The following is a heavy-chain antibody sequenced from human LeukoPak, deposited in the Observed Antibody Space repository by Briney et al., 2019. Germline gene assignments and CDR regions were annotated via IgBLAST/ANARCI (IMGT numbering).Heavy chain of an antibody. J-gene: IGHJ4*02. CDR1: GFTFSSYS. V-gene: IGHV3-21*01. CDR3: ASTYYYDTQD. CDR2: ISTGSSYI. D-gene: IGHD3-22*01. Sequence: GGSLRLSCAASGFTFSSYSMNWVRQAPGKGLEWVSSISTGSSYIYYADSVKGRFTISRDNAKNSLYMQMNSLRAEDTAVYYCASTYYYDTQDWGQGTLVTVSS.